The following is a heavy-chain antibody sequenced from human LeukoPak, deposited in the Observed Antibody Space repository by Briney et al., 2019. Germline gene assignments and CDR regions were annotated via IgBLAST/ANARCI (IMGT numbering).Heavy chain of an antibody. J-gene: IGHJ6*02. CDR1: GGSISTDASY. D-gene: IGHD2-2*01. CDR2: IYYSGST. CDR3: ARLFSRRCEYPFGLDV. Sequence: PSETLSLTCTVSGGSISTDASYWAWIRQPPGKGLEWIGSIYYSGSTYYSSSLKSRVTLSVDTSKNQFSLKMGSVTAADTAVFYCARLFSRRCEYPFGLDVWGQGTTVTVS. V-gene: IGHV4-39*01.